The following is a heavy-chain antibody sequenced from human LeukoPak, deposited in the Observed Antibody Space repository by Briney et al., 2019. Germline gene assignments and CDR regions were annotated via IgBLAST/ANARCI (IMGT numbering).Heavy chain of an antibody. CDR1: GFTFSRYW. Sequence: GGSLRLSCAASGFTFSRYWMTWIRQAPGKGLEWVANIKEDGSEKYYVDSVKGRFSISIDNAKNSLYLQMNSLRGEDTALYYCASNWGSYPDCWGQGALVTVSS. D-gene: IGHD3-16*01. CDR3: ASNWGSYPDC. V-gene: IGHV3-7*01. J-gene: IGHJ4*02. CDR2: IKEDGSEK.